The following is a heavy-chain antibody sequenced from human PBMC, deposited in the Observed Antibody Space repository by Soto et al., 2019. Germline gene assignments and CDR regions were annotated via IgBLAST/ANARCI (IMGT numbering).Heavy chain of an antibody. D-gene: IGHD6-19*01. CDR1: GYTITNNY. V-gene: IGHV1-2*02. Sequence: ASVKVSCKASGYTITNNYLHWVRQAPGQGLEWMGWINPNSGGTNYAQKFQGRVTMTRDTSISTAYMELSRLRSDDTAVFYCARAPKVYGSSLATWGQGTPVTVSS. J-gene: IGHJ5*02. CDR3: ARAPKVYGSSLAT. CDR2: INPNSGGT.